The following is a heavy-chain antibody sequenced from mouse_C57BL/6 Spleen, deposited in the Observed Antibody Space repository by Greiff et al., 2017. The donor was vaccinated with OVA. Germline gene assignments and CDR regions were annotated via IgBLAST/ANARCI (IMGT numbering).Heavy chain of an antibody. CDR3: ARRKNDYDDYYAMDY. CDR1: GYTFTTYP. J-gene: IGHJ4*01. CDR2: FHPYNDDT. Sequence: VQGVESGAELVKPGASVKMSCKASGYTFTTYPIEWMKQNHGKSLEWIGNFHPYNDDTKYNEKFKGKATLTVEKSSSTVYLELSRLTSDDSAVYYCARRKNDYDDYYAMDYWGQGTSVTVSS. D-gene: IGHD2-4*01. V-gene: IGHV1-47*01.